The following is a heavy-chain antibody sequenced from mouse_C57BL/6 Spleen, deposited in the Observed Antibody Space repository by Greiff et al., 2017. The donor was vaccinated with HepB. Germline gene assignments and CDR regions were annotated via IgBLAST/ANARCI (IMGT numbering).Heavy chain of an antibody. CDR3: ARFITTVSYFDY. J-gene: IGHJ2*01. CDR1: GYTFTSYW. V-gene: IGHV1-55*01. CDR2: IYPGSGST. Sequence: QVQLQQPGAELVKPGASVKMSCKASGYTFTSYWITWVKQWPGQGLEWIGDIYPGSGSTNYNEKFKSKATLTVDTSSSTAYMQLSSLTSEDSAVYYCARFITTVSYFDYWGQGTTLTVSS. D-gene: IGHD1-1*01.